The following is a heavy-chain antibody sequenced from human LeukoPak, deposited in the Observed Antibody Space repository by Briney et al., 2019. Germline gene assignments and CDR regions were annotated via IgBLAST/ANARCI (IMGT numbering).Heavy chain of an antibody. D-gene: IGHD1-1*01. J-gene: IGHJ4*02. CDR2: MNPNSGNT. V-gene: IGHV1-8*03. CDR3: ARGATRRLGPARC. CDR1: GYTFTSYD. Sequence: GASVKVSCKXSGYTFTSYDINWVRQATGQGLEWMGWMNPNSGNTGYAQKFQGRVTITRNTSISTAYMELSSLRSEDTAVYYCARGATRRLGPARCWGQRTLVTVSS.